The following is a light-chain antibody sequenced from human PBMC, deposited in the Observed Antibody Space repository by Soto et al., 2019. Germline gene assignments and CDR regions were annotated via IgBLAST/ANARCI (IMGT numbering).Light chain of an antibody. J-gene: IGKJ3*01. CDR3: QQYSSWPFT. V-gene: IGKV3-15*01. CDR1: QSVSNN. CDR2: GAS. Sequence: EIVLTQSPATLSVFPGEKATLSCGASQSVSNNLAWYHQKPGQAPRPLIYGASTRATGVPARFSGSGYGTEFTLTISSLQSEDSAIYYCQQYSSWPFTFGPGTKVDIK.